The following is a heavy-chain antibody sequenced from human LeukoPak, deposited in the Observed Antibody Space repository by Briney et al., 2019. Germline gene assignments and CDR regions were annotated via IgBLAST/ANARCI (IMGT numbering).Heavy chain of an antibody. Sequence: GESLRLSCAASGFTFSTYSMNWLRLAPGKGLEWVSSISPDSKYKYYVDSVKGRFTISRDNAKSSLYLQMNSLRAEDTAVYYCARGIAAAWDWFAPWGQGTLVTVFS. V-gene: IGHV3-21*01. J-gene: IGHJ5*02. CDR2: ISPDSKYK. CDR3: ARGIAAAWDWFAP. CDR1: GFTFSTYS. D-gene: IGHD6-13*01.